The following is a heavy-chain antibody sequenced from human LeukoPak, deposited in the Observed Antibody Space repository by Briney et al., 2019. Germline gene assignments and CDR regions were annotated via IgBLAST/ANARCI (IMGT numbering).Heavy chain of an antibody. CDR2: ISGSGGST. D-gene: IGHD6-19*01. J-gene: IGHJ4*02. V-gene: IGHV3-23*01. Sequence: GGSLRLSCAASGFTFSSYAMSWVRQAPGKGLEWVSAISGSGGSTYYADSVKGRFTISRDTSKNTLYLQMNSLRAEDTAIYYCAKTRGWPYYFDYWGQGTLVTVSS. CDR3: AKTRGWPYYFDY. CDR1: GFTFSSYA.